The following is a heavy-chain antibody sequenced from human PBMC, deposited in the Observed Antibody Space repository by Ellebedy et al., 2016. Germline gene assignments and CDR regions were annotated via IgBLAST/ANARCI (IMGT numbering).Heavy chain of an antibody. CDR2: ISGSGGST. Sequence: GESLKISXAASGFTFDDYAMSWVRQAPGKGLEWVSAISGSGGSTYYADSVKGRFTISRDNSKNTLYLQMNSLRAEDTAVYYCANSEYCSSSNCPSPFDYWGQGTLVTVSS. CDR1: GFTFDDYA. CDR3: ANSEYCSSSNCPSPFDY. V-gene: IGHV3-23*01. D-gene: IGHD2-2*01. J-gene: IGHJ4*02.